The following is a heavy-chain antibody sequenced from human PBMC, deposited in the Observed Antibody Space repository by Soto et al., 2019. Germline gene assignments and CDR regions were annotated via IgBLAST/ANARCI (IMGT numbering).Heavy chain of an antibody. CDR1: GYTFTSYY. V-gene: IGHV1-46*01. CDR2: IKPIGPTT. Sequence: ASVKVSCKASGYTFTSYYIHWVRQAPGQGSEWMGVIKPIGPTTTYAQKFQGRVTLTRDTSTSTVYMELSSLRSDDTAVYYCARESVNGYYGMDFWGQGTTVTVSS. CDR3: ARESVNGYYGMDF. J-gene: IGHJ6*02. D-gene: IGHD2-8*01.